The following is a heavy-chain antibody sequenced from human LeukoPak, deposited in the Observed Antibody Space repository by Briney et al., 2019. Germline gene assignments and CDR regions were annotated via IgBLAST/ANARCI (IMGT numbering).Heavy chain of an antibody. Sequence: GGSLRLSCAASGFTFSSYAMHWVRQAPGKGLEWVAAISYDGSNKYYADSVKGRFTISRDNSKNTLYLQMNSLRAEDTAVYYCARGATVVTADYWGQGTLVTVSS. J-gene: IGHJ4*02. CDR3: ARGATVVTADY. CDR2: ISYDGSNK. CDR1: GFTFSSYA. V-gene: IGHV3-30-3*01. D-gene: IGHD4-23*01.